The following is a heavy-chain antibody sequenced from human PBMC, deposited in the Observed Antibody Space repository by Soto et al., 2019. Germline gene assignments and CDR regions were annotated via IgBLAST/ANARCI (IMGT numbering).Heavy chain of an antibody. Sequence: EVPLVESGGGLVQPGGSLRLSCAASGFTFSSYWMSWVRQAPGKGLEWVANIKQDGSEKYYVDSVKGRFTISRDNAKNSLYLQINSLRAEDTAVYYCARTTIVVFGNKRAYYFDYWGQGTLVTVSS. D-gene: IGHD2-15*01. CDR3: ARTTIVVFGNKRAYYFDY. V-gene: IGHV3-7*01. J-gene: IGHJ4*02. CDR1: GFTFSSYW. CDR2: IKQDGSEK.